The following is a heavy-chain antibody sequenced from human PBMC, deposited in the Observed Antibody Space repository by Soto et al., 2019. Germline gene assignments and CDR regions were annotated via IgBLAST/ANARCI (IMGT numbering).Heavy chain of an antibody. D-gene: IGHD2-15*01. CDR2: IYNSGST. CDR1: GDSISSGGFY. CDR3: ARASGYCSGGSCPVGWFDP. Sequence: PSETLSLTCTVSGDSISSGGFYWSWIRQHPGKGLEWIGYIYNSGSTYYNPSLKSRVTISVDTSKNQFSLKLSSVTAADTAVYYCARASGYCSGGSCPVGWFDPWGQGTLVTVSS. V-gene: IGHV4-31*03. J-gene: IGHJ5*02.